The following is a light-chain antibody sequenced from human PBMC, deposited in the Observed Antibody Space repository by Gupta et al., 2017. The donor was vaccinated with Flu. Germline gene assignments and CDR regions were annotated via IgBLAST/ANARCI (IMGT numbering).Light chain of an antibody. CDR3: AAWDDSLNGVL. Sequence: QSVLTQPPSASGTPGQRVTISCSGSSSNIGSNTVNWYQQLAGTSPNLLIYSNNQRPSGVPDRLSGSKSGTSASLAISWLQSEDEADYYCAAWDDSLNGVLFGGGTKLTVL. V-gene: IGLV1-44*01. CDR2: SNN. J-gene: IGLJ2*01. CDR1: SSNIGSNT.